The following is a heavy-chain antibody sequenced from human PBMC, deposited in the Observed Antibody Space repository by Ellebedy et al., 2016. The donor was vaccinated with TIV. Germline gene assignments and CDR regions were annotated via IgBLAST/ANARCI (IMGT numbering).Heavy chain of an antibody. V-gene: IGHV1-18*01. J-gene: IGHJ4*02. CDR2: ISAHNDNT. CDR3: ARRLRLMYSSVSCDY. CDR1: GYSFTSYG. Sequence: AASVKVSCKASGYSFTSYGFSWVRQAPGQGLEWMGWISAHNDNTNYAQKFQGRVTMTTNPSTTTAYMELTSLRSDDTAMYYCARRLRLMYSSVSCDYWGQGTPVTVSS. D-gene: IGHD6-19*01.